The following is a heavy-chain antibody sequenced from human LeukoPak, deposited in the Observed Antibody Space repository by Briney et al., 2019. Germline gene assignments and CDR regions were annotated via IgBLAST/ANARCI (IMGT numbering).Heavy chain of an antibody. CDR3: ARDYYGSGSYYNLDY. CDR2: INPNSGGT. CDR1: GYTFTGYY. J-gene: IGHJ4*02. V-gene: IGHV1-2*02. D-gene: IGHD3-10*01. Sequence: ASVKVSCKASGYTFTGYYMHWVRQAPGQGLEWMRWINPNSGGTNYAQKFQGRVTMTRDTSISTAYMELSRLRSEDTAVYYCARDYYGSGSYYNLDYWGQGTLVTVSS.